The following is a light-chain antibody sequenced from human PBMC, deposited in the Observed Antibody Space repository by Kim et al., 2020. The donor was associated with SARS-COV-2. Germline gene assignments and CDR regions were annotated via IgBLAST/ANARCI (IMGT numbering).Light chain of an antibody. V-gene: IGLV3-19*01. Sequence: SSELTQDPAVSVALGQTVRITCQGDSLRTYYASWDQQKPGQAPVLVIYGKNNGTSGIPDRFAGSSSGNTASLTITGAQAEDEADDDCKSRGGRGNLLVFGGGTQLIVL. CDR1: SLRTYY. CDR3: KSRGGRGNLLV. J-gene: IGLJ2*01. CDR2: GKN.